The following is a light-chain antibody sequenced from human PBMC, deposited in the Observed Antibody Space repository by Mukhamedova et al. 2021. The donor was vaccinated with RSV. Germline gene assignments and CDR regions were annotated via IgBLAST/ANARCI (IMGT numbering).Light chain of an antibody. V-gene: IGKV1-5*03. Sequence: QQKPGKAPKLLIYWASSLESEVPSRFSGSTSGTEFTLSISSLQPDDFATYYCQQYYKYPWTFGQGTKVEIK. J-gene: IGKJ1*01. CDR3: QQYYKYPWT. CDR2: WAS.